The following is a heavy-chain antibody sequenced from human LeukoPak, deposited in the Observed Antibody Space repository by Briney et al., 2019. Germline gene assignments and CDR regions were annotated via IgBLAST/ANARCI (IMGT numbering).Heavy chain of an antibody. CDR3: AREHYYDSTAYLD. D-gene: IGHD3-22*01. Sequence: PSETLSLTCTVSGYSIRSPYYWGWIRQSPGKGLDWIGSIYHTGSSYYDPSLQSRVTILLDTSKNLFSLRLSSVTATDTAVYYCAREHYYDSTAYLDWGQGTLVTVSS. CDR1: GYSIRSPYY. J-gene: IGHJ4*02. V-gene: IGHV4-38-2*02. CDR2: IYHTGSS.